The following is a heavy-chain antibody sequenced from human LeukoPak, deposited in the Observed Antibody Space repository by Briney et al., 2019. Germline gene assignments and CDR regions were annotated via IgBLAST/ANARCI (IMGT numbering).Heavy chain of an antibody. CDR1: GGTFSSYA. CDR2: IIPIFGTA. J-gene: IGHJ6*03. D-gene: IGHD6-6*01. Sequence: SVKVSCKASGGTFSSYAISWVRQAPGQGLEWMGGIIPIFGTANYAQKFQGRVTITTDESTSTAYMELSSLRSEDTAVYYCAIDIAARPSDYYCYYMDVWGKGTTVTVSS. CDR3: AIDIAARPSDYYCYYMDV. V-gene: IGHV1-69*05.